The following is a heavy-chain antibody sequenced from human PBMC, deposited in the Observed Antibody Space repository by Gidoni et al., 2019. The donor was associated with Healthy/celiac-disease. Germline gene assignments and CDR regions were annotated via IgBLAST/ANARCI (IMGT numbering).Heavy chain of an antibody. V-gene: IGHV3-33*01. Sequence: QVQLVESGGGVVQPVRSLRLSCAASGFTFSSYGMHWFRQAPGKGLEWVAVIWYDGSNKYYADSGKGRFTISRDNSKNTLYLQMNSLRAEDTAVYYCARDKGLNGFDPWGQGTLVTVSS. CDR2: IWYDGSNK. CDR1: GFTFSSYG. J-gene: IGHJ5*02. CDR3: ARDKGLNGFDP.